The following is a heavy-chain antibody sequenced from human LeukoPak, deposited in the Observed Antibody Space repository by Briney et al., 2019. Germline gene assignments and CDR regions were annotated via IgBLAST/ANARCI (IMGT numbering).Heavy chain of an antibody. CDR3: AREQWGFVDY. V-gene: IGHV4-59*01. Sequence: SETLSLTCTVSGGSISSYYWSWIRQPPGKGLEWIGCVYTSGTTNYNPSLKSRVTISIDTSKNQFSLKLSSVTAADTAVYYCAREQWGFVDYWGQGTLVTVSS. D-gene: IGHD6-19*01. CDR2: VYTSGTT. CDR1: GGSISSYY. J-gene: IGHJ4*02.